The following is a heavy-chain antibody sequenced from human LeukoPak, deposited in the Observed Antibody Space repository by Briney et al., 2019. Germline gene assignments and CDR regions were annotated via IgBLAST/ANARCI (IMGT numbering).Heavy chain of an antibody. CDR3: ARLNRDTVVVPAAIRRGFDP. CDR2: INPNSGGT. V-gene: IGHV1-2*02. Sequence: ASVKVSCKASGYTFTGYYMHWLRQAPGQGLEWMGWINPNSGGTNYAQNFQGRVTMTRDTSISTAYMELSRLRSDDTAVYYCARLNRDTVVVPAAIRRGFDPWGQGTLVTVSS. CDR1: GYTFTGYY. D-gene: IGHD2-2*01. J-gene: IGHJ5*02.